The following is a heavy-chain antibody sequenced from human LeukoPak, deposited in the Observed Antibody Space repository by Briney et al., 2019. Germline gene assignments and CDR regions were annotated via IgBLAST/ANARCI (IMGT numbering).Heavy chain of an antibody. J-gene: IGHJ4*02. V-gene: IGHV1-69*06. CDR2: IIPIFGTA. D-gene: IGHD6-13*01. CDR1: GGTFSSYA. CDR3: ARDPAKIAAAPFDY. Sequence: SVKVSCKASGGTFSSYAISWVRQAPGQGLEWMGGIIPIFGTANYAQKFQGRVTITADKSTSTAYMELSSLRSEDTAVYYCARDPAKIAAAPFDYWGQGTLVTVSS.